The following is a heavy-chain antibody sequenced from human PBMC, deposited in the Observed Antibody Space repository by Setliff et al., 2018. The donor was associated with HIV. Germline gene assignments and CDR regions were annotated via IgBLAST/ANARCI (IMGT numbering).Heavy chain of an antibody. CDR2: IFYTGTT. Sequence: SETLSLTCTVSHGSISPFYWSWMRQPPGKGLEWIGYIFYTGTTKYNPSLKSRVSMSVDMSKNQLSLKLKSVTAADTAVYFCARTRAPYFFDFWGQGAQVTVS. J-gene: IGHJ4*02. CDR3: ARTRAPYFFDF. CDR1: HGSISPFY. D-gene: IGHD1-26*01. V-gene: IGHV4-59*01.